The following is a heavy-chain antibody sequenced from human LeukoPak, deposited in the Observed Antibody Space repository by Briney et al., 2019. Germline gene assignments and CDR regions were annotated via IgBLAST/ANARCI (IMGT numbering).Heavy chain of an antibody. Sequence: GGSLRLSCAASGFTFSSYAMNWVRQNPGKGLEWVSSVSDSGDETYYADSVRGRFTISRDNSKNTLYLQMKSLGGDDTALYYCAKCWRVVSGNWYLSFDSWGQGTLVTVSS. J-gene: IGHJ4*02. D-gene: IGHD6-13*01. CDR2: VSDSGDET. CDR1: GFTFSSYA. CDR3: AKCWRVVSGNWYLSFDS. V-gene: IGHV3-23*01.